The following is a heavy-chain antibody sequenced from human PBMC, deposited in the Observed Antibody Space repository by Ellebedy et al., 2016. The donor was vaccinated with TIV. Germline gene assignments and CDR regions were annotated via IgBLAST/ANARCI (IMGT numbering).Heavy chain of an antibody. Sequence: SETLSLTCTVSGGSISSYYWCWIRQPPGKGLEWIGYIYYSGSASYNPSLKSRVTILVDTSKNQFSLKLTSVTAADTAKYYCARTGSYSGNFDYWGQGTLVTVSS. J-gene: IGHJ4*02. V-gene: IGHV4-59*01. CDR1: GGSISSYY. D-gene: IGHD1-26*01. CDR3: ARTGSYSGNFDY. CDR2: IYYSGSA.